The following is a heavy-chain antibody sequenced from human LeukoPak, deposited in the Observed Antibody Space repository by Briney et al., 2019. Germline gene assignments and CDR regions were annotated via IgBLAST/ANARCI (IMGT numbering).Heavy chain of an antibody. J-gene: IGHJ4*02. CDR2: IYYSGST. CDR3: ARGVSSSWYGDFDY. V-gene: IGHV4-59*01. Sequence: SEPLSLTCTVSGGSISSYYWSWIRQPPGKGLEWIGFIYYSGSTNYNPSLKSRVTISVDTSKNQFSLKLSSVTAADTAVYYCARGVSSSWYGDFDYWGQGTLVTVSS. CDR1: GGSISSYY. D-gene: IGHD6-13*01.